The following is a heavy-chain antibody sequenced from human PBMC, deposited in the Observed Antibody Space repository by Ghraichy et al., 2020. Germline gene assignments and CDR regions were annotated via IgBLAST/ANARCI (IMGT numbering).Heavy chain of an antibody. CDR1: GYSFTSYW. J-gene: IGHJ6*03. CDR2: IYPGDSDT. CDR3: ARQGSKHLFHHKQNPMDV. Sequence: GESLNISCKGSGYSFTSYWIGWVRQMPGKGLEWMGIIYPGDSDTRYSPSFQGQVTISADKSISTAYLQWSSLKASDTAMYYCARQGSKHLFHHKQNPMDVWGKGTTVTVSS. D-gene: IGHD1/OR15-1a*01. V-gene: IGHV5-51*01.